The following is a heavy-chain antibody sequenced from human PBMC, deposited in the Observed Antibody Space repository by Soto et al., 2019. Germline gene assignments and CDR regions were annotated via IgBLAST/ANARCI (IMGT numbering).Heavy chain of an antibody. J-gene: IGHJ4*02. CDR2: ISGSGGST. CDR3: AKDYYDSSGYLVYFDY. CDR1: GFTFSSYA. V-gene: IGHV3-23*01. D-gene: IGHD3-22*01. Sequence: GGSLRLSCAASGFTFSSYAMSWVRQAPGKGLEWVSAISGSGGSTYYADSVKGRFTISRDNSKNTLYLQMNSLRAEDTAVYYCAKDYYDSSGYLVYFDYWGQGTLVTVSS.